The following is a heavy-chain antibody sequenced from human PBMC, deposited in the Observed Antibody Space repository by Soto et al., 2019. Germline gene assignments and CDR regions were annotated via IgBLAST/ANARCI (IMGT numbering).Heavy chain of an antibody. Sequence: GGSLRLSCAASGFTFSSYGMHWVRQAPGKGLEWVAVIWYDGSNKYYADSVKGRFTISRDNSKNTLYLQMNSLRAEDTAVYYCARGNPVQLERKYYCDYWGQGTLVTVSS. CDR3: ARGNPVQLERKYYCDY. CDR2: IWYDGSNK. CDR1: GFTFSSYG. J-gene: IGHJ4*02. D-gene: IGHD1-1*01. V-gene: IGHV3-33*08.